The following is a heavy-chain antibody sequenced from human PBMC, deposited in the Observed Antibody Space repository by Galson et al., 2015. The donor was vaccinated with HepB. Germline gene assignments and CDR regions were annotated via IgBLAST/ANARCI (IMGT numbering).Heavy chain of an antibody. CDR3: ARDYGDYAGWGGKGYYFDY. V-gene: IGHV1-69*10. CDR2: IIPILGIA. Sequence: SVKVSCKASGGTFSSYAISWVRQAPGQGLEWMGGIIPILGIANYAQEFQGRVTITADKSTSTAYMELSSLRSEDTAVYYSARDYGDYAGWGGKGYYFDYWGQGTLVTVSS. J-gene: IGHJ4*02. D-gene: IGHD4-17*01. CDR1: GGTFSSYA.